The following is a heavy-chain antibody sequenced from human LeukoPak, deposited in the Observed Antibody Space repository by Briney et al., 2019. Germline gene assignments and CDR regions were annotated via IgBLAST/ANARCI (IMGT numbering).Heavy chain of an antibody. CDR1: GGSFSGYY. V-gene: IGHV4-34*01. CDR3: ARVGRTSNWFDP. J-gene: IGHJ5*02. CDR2: INHSGST. Sequence: SETLSLTCAVYGGSFSGYYWSWIRQPPGKGLEWIREINHSGSTNYNPSLKSRVTISVDTSKNQFSLKLSSVTAADTAVYYCARVGRTSNWFDPWGQGTLVTVSS. D-gene: IGHD3-10*01.